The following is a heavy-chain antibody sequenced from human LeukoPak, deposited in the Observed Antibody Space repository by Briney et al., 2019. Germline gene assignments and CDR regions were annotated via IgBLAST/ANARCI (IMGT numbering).Heavy chain of an antibody. CDR3: ARSGGLQKFDY. Sequence: GGSLRLSCAASEFTFSNYAIHWVRQAPGKGLQWVAIISFDGNTIHYADSVKGRFTISRDTSKNTLYLQMNGLRAEDTAVYYCARSGGLQKFDYWGQGTLLTVSS. V-gene: IGHV3-30-3*01. D-gene: IGHD4-11*01. CDR1: EFTFSNYA. J-gene: IGHJ4*02. CDR2: ISFDGNTI.